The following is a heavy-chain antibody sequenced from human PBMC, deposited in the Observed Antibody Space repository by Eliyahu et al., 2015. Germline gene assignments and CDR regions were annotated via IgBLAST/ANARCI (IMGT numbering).Heavy chain of an antibody. CDR3: VRDYDESRHNWFGP. CDR2: IDNDGSSS. CDR1: GFXLRNYW. D-gene: IGHD3-16*01. Sequence: EVQLVESGGGLVQPGGSLRLSCAASGFXLRNYWMHWVRQAPGKGLVWVARIDNDGSSSSYADSVKGRFTISRDNAKNTVFLQMNSLRAEDTAVYYCVRDYDESRHNWFGPWGQGTLVTVSS. J-gene: IGHJ5*02. V-gene: IGHV3-74*01.